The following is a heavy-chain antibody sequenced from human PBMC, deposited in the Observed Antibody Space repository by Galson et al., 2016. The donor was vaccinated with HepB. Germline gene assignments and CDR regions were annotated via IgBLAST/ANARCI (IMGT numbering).Heavy chain of an antibody. Sequence: SLRLSCAASGFTFSTYSMNWLRQAPGKGLEWVSHISNGSSNIYYADSVKGRFTVSRDNANNSLYLQMNSLRAEDTAVYYCAKGPEQWLVRIYGMGVWGKGTTVTVSS. CDR3: AKGPEQWLVRIYGMGV. V-gene: IGHV3-48*04. D-gene: IGHD6-19*01. CDR1: GFTFSTYS. CDR2: ISNGSSNI. J-gene: IGHJ6*04.